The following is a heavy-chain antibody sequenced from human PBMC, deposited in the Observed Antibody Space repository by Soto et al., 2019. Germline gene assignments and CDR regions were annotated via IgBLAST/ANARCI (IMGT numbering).Heavy chain of an antibody. J-gene: IGHJ5*02. CDR1: GFTFSNAW. CDR3: TTDFQVGATTVKSHFDP. D-gene: IGHD1-26*01. V-gene: IGHV3-15*01. Sequence: GGSLRLSCAASGFTFSNAWMSWVRQAPGKGLEWVGRIKSKTDGGTTDYAAPVKGRFTISRDDSKNTLYLQMNSLKTEDTAVYYCTTDFQVGATTVKSHFDPWGQGTLVTVSS. CDR2: IKSKTDGGTT.